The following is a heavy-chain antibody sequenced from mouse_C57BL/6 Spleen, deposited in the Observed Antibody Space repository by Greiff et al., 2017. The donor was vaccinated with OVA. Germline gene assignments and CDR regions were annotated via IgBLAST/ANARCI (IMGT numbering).Heavy chain of an antibody. J-gene: IGHJ3*01. V-gene: IGHV1-50*01. D-gene: IGHD4-1*01. CDR3: ARRWDDWFAY. CDR2: IDPSDSYP. Sequence: VQLQQPGAELVKPGASVKLSCKASGYTFTSYWMQWVKQRPGQGLEWIGEIDPSDSYPNYNQKFKGKATLTVDTSASTAYMQLSSLTSEDSAVYYCARRWDDWFAYWGQGTLVTVSA. CDR1: GYTFTSYW.